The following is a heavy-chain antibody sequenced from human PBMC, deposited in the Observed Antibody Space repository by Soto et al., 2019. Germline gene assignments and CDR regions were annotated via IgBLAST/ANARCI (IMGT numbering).Heavy chain of an antibody. CDR3: ARHGFYGDYASNYFDP. D-gene: IGHD4-17*01. CDR2: IYPGDSDS. V-gene: IGHV5-51*01. Sequence: PGESLKISCEGFGYNFATYWIAWVRQMPGKGLEYMGIIYPGDSDSRYSPSFQGQVTFSADKSISTAYMQWSSLKASDTAMYYCARHGFYGDYASNYFDPWGHGTQVT. CDR1: GYNFATYW. J-gene: IGHJ5*02.